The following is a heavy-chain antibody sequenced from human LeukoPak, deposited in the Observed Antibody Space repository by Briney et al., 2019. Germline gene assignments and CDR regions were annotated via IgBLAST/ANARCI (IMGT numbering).Heavy chain of an antibody. Sequence: VASVKVSCKASGYTFTGYYMHWVRQAPGQGLEWMGWINPNSGGTNYAQKFQGRVTMTRDTSISTAYMELSRLRSDDTAVYYCAREIAAAGHDAFDIWGQGTMVTVSS. V-gene: IGHV1-2*02. CDR2: INPNSGGT. CDR3: AREIAAAGHDAFDI. D-gene: IGHD6-13*01. CDR1: GYTFTGYY. J-gene: IGHJ3*02.